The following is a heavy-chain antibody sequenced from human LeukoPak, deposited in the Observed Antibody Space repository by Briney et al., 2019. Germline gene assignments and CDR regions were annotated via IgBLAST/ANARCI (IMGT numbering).Heavy chain of an antibody. Sequence: SETLSLTCTVSGGSISSSSYYWGCIRQPPGKGLEWIGSIHYNGSTCYNPSLESRVTMSVDTSRNQFSLKVTTVTAADTAIYSCARGKMPTVGAWAFDIWGQGKMVTVSS. CDR3: ARGKMPTVGAWAFDI. D-gene: IGHD5-24*01. J-gene: IGHJ3*02. V-gene: IGHV4-39*07. CDR1: GGSISSSSYY. CDR2: IHYNGST.